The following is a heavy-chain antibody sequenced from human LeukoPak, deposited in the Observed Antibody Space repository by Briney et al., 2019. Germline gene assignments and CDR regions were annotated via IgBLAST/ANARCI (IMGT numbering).Heavy chain of an antibody. Sequence: ASVKVSCKASGYTFTGYYMHWVRQAPGQGLEWMGWINPNSGGTNYAQKFQGRVTMTRDTSISTAYMELSSLRSEDTAVYYCARDPSGWYVFDYWGQGTLVTVSS. CDR1: GYTFTGYY. CDR3: ARDPSGWYVFDY. V-gene: IGHV1-2*02. J-gene: IGHJ4*02. CDR2: INPNSGGT. D-gene: IGHD6-19*01.